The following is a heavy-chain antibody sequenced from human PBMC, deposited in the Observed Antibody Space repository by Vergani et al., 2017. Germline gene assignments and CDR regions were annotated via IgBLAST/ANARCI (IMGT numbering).Heavy chain of an antibody. CDR2: TSSSSSYT. CDR1: GFTFSDYY. D-gene: IGHD3-10*01. Sequence: QVQLVESGGGLVKPGGSLRLSCAASGFTFSDYYMSWIRPAPGKGLEWVSYTSSSSSYTNYADSVKGRFTISRDNAKNSQYLQMNSLRAEDTAVYYCARERSTYYYGSGSIDYWGQGTLVTVSS. V-gene: IGHV3-11*06. CDR3: ARERSTYYYGSGSIDY. J-gene: IGHJ4*02.